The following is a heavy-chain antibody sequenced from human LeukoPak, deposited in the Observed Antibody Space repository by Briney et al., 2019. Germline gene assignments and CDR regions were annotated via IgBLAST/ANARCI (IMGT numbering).Heavy chain of an antibody. V-gene: IGHV4-30-2*01. CDR2: IYHSGST. Sequence: SQTLSLTCAVSGGSISSGGYSWSWIRQPPGKGLEWIGYIYHSGSTYHNPSLKSRVTISVDRSKNQFSLKLSSVTAADTAVYYCARESTMVRGGIDWGQGTLVTVSS. J-gene: IGHJ4*02. D-gene: IGHD3-10*01. CDR1: GGSISSGGYS. CDR3: ARESTMVRGGID.